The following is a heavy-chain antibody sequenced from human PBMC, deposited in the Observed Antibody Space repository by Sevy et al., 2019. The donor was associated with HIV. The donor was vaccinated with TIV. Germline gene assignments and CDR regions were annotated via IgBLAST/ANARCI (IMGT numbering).Heavy chain of an antibody. D-gene: IGHD3-10*01. Sequence: ASVNVSCKASGGTFSSYAISWVRQAPGQGLEWMGGIIPIFGTANYAQKFQGRVTITADKSTSTAYMELSSLRSEDTAVYYCARDYYSGSGSYFVSAVPGHDAFDIWGQGTMVTVSS. CDR1: GGTFSSYA. CDR3: ARDYYSGSGSYFVSAVPGHDAFDI. J-gene: IGHJ3*02. CDR2: IIPIFGTA. V-gene: IGHV1-69*06.